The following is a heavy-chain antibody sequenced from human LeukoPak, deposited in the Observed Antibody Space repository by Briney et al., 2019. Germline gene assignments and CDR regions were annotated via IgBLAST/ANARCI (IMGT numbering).Heavy chain of an antibody. D-gene: IGHD3-16*01. Sequence: SETLSLTCTVSGGSINSYYWSWIRQPAGKGLGWIGRIYTSGSTNYNPSLKSRVTISVDTSKNQFSLKLSSVTAADTAVYYCARETSQKGAHYMDVWGKGTTVTISS. CDR1: GGSINSYY. CDR2: IYTSGST. CDR3: ARETSQKGAHYMDV. J-gene: IGHJ6*03. V-gene: IGHV4-4*07.